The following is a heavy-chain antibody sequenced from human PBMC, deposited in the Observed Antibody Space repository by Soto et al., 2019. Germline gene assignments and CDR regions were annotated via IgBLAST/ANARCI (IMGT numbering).Heavy chain of an antibody. CDR1: GGTFSSYT. Sequence: QVQLVQSGAEVKKPGSSVKVSCKASGGTFSSYTISWVRQAPGQGLEWMGRIIPILGIANYAQKFQGRVTITADKSTSTAYMELSSLRSEDTAVYYWARGYDWYFDYWVQGTLVTVSS. D-gene: IGHD5-12*01. V-gene: IGHV1-69*02. CDR3: ARGYDWYFDY. CDR2: IIPILGIA. J-gene: IGHJ4*02.